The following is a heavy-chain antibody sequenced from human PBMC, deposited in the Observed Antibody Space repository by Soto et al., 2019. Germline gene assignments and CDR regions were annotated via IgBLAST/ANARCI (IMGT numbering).Heavy chain of an antibody. J-gene: IGHJ5*02. CDR3: ARAYYDTSGYGLDP. CDR1: GGSISSGY. V-gene: IGHV4-59*01. CDR2: IYYSDSI. Sequence: QVQLQESGPGLVKPSETLSVSCTVSGGSISSGYWSWIRQPPGKGLEWIGYIYYSDSINYNPSLNSRVIISVDTSKNQFSLSLNSVTAADTAVYYCARAYYDTSGYGLDPWGQGTLVTVSS. D-gene: IGHD3-22*01.